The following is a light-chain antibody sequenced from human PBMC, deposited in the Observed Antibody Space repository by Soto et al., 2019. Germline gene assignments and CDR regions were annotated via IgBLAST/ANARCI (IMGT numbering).Light chain of an antibody. J-gene: IGLJ3*02. CDR3: RSYDSSLSGSWV. V-gene: IGLV1-40*01. CDR2: DNS. Sequence: QSVLTQPPSVSGAPGQRVTISCTGSSSNIGARYDVHWYQQLPGTAPKLLIYDNSNRPSGVPDRFSGSKSGTSASLAITGLQAEDEADYYCRSYDSSLSGSWVFGGGTQLTVL. CDR1: SSNIGARYD.